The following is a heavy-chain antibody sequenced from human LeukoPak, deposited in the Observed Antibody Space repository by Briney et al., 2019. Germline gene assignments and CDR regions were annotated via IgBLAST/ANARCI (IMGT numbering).Heavy chain of an antibody. CDR3: ARDEMNGFLDY. CDR2: IYYSGST. V-gene: IGHV4-59*01. Sequence: PSGTLSLTCTVSGGSISSYYWSWIRQPPGKGLEWIGYIYYSGSTNYNPSLKSRVTISVDTSKNQFSLKLSSVTAADTAVYYCARDEMNGFLDYWGQGTLVTVSS. D-gene: IGHD3-3*01. CDR1: GGSISSYY. J-gene: IGHJ4*02.